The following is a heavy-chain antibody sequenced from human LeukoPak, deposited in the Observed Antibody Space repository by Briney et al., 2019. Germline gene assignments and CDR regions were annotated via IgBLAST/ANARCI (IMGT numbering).Heavy chain of an antibody. V-gene: IGHV3-30*19. CDR1: GFIFRAYG. J-gene: IGHJ4*02. Sequence: GGSLRLSCAASGFIFRAYGMHWVRQTPGKGLEWVAVISYDGSNKYYADSVKGRFTISRDNSKNTLYLQMNSLRAEDTAVYYCAREYNYWGQGTLVTVSS. D-gene: IGHD1-1*01. CDR2: ISYDGSNK. CDR3: AREYNY.